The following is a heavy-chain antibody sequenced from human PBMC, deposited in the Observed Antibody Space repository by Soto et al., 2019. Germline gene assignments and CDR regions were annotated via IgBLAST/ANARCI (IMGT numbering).Heavy chain of an antibody. CDR2: INPNSGGT. V-gene: IGHV1-2*04. CDR3: ARGVVPAAMITYYYMDV. CDR1: GYTFTGYY. D-gene: IGHD2-2*01. J-gene: IGHJ6*03. Sequence: QVQLVQSGAEVKKPGASVKVSCKASGYTFTGYYMHWVRQAPGQGLEWMGWINPNSGGTNYAQKFQGWVHMTRDTSISTAYMELSRLRSDDTAVYYCARGVVPAAMITYYYMDVWGKGTTVTVSS.